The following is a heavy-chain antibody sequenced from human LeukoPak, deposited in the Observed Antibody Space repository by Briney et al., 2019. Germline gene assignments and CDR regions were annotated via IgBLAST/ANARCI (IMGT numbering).Heavy chain of an antibody. D-gene: IGHD3-3*01. Sequence: ASVKVSCKASGYTFTSHDINWVRQATGQGLEWMGWMNPNSGNTGYAQKFQGRVNITRNTSISTAYMELSSLRSEDTAVYYCARESLDFWSGYPSYMDVWGKGTTVTVSS. CDR1: GYTFTSHD. J-gene: IGHJ6*03. CDR2: MNPNSGNT. V-gene: IGHV1-8*03. CDR3: ARESLDFWSGYPSYMDV.